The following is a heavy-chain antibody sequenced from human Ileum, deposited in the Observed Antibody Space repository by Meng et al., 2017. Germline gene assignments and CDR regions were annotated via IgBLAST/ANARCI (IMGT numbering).Heavy chain of an antibody. CDR3: ARSGAYSADH. D-gene: IGHD1-26*01. J-gene: IGHJ4*02. Sequence: QVQLQESGPGLVKPSGTLSLTCAVSGGSISSSNWWSWVRQPPGKGLEWIGEIYHSGDTNYNPSLKSRVTISVDKSNNQYSLRLTSVTAADTAMYYCARSGAYSADHWGQGTLVTVSS. CDR2: IYHSGDT. V-gene: IGHV4-4*02. CDR1: GGSISSSNW.